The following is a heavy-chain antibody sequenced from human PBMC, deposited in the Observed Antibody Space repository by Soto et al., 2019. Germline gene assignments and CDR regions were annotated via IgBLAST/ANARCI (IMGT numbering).Heavy chain of an antibody. D-gene: IGHD2-15*01. Sequence: GSGPTLVNPTQTLTLTCTFSGFSLSTSGVGVGWIRQPPGKALEWLALIYWNDDKRYSPSLKSRLTITKDTSKNQVVLTMTNMDPVDTATYYCAHRRVCSGGSCYHSYYFDYWGQGTLVTVSS. J-gene: IGHJ4*02. CDR2: IYWNDDK. CDR1: GFSLSTSGVG. CDR3: AHRRVCSGGSCYHSYYFDY. V-gene: IGHV2-5*01.